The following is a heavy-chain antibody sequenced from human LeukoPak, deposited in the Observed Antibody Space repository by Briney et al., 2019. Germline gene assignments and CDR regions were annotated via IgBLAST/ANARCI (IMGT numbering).Heavy chain of an antibody. D-gene: IGHD2-2*02. CDR1: GGSISNYY. CDR3: ARAIYYYYYMDV. Sequence: SETLSLTCTVSGGSISNYYWSWIRQPPGKGLEWIGYIYYSGSTNYNPSLKSRVTISVDTSKNQFSLKLSSVTAADTAEYYCARAIYYYYYMDVWGQGTTVTVSS. V-gene: IGHV4-59*01. CDR2: IYYSGST. J-gene: IGHJ6*03.